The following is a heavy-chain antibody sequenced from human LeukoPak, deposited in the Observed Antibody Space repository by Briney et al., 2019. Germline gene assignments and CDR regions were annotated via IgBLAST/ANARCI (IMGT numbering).Heavy chain of an antibody. CDR3: ARAAAGLYYFDY. V-gene: IGHV1-69*04. CDR2: IIPILGIA. Sequence: ASVKVSCKASGGTFSSYAISWVRQAPGQGLEWMGRIIPILGIANYAQKFQGRVTITADKSTSTAYMELSSLRSEDTAVYYCARAAAGLYYFDYWGQGTLVTVSS. D-gene: IGHD6-13*01. CDR1: GGTFSSYA. J-gene: IGHJ4*02.